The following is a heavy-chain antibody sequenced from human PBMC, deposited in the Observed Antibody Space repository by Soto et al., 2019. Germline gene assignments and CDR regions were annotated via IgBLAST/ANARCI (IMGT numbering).Heavy chain of an antibody. V-gene: IGHV3-30*18. Sequence: QVQLVESGGGVVQPGTSLKLSCATSGFIFTSFGMHWLRQAPGKGLEWVAVISYDGIDENYADSVKGRFAISRDKSKSTVYLHMNTLRVEDTAVYYCAKDFREMATVAPYVSWAQGTLFTFSS. J-gene: IGHJ4*02. D-gene: IGHD3-16*01. CDR1: GFIFTSFG. CDR2: ISYDGIDE. CDR3: AKDFREMATVAPYVS.